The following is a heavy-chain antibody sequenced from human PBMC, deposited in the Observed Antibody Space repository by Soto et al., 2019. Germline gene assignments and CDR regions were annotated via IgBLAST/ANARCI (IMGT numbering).Heavy chain of an antibody. J-gene: IGHJ4*02. D-gene: IGHD3-22*01. V-gene: IGHV4-30-4*08. CDR1: GGSISSGDYY. CDR3: ARGEEYDRVLDY. Sequence: SETLSLTCIVSGGSISSGDYYWSWIRQHLGKGLEWIGYIYYSGSAYYNPSLKSRVTISVDTSKNQFSLKLSSVTAADTAVYYCARGEEYDRVLDYWGQGTLVTVSS. CDR2: IYYSGSA.